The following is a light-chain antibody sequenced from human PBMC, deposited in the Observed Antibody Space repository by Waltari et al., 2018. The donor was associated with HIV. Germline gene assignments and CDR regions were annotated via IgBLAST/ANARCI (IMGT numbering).Light chain of an antibody. CDR3: SSFATSDTLL. CDR2: GNT. Sequence: QSALTQPASVSGSPGQSITISCPGTSNDIGLYNFLSWYQKHPDKAPQLIIYGNTNRPSGVSYRFSGSKSDNTASLTISGLQAEDEADYYCSSFATSDTLLFGGGTKLTVL. V-gene: IGLV2-14*01. CDR1: SNDIGLYNF. J-gene: IGLJ2*01.